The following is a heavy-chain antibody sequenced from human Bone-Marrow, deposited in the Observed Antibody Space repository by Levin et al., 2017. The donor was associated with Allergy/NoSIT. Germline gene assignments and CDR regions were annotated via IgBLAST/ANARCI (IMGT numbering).Heavy chain of an antibody. V-gene: IGHV3-48*01. CDR3: ASALPPTWYFDL. Sequence: LSLTCAASGFTFSSSSMNWVRQAPGKGLEWVSYISSSSSTIYYADSVKGRFTISRDNAKNSLYLQMNSLRAEDTAVYYCASALPPTWYFDLWGRGTLVTVSS. J-gene: IGHJ2*01. CDR1: GFTFSSSS. CDR2: ISSSSSTI.